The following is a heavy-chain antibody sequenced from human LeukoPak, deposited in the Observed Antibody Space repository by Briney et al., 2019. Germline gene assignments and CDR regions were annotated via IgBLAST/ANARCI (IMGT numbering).Heavy chain of an antibody. V-gene: IGHV3-21*01. Sequence: GGSLRLSCAASGFTFSSYSMNWVRQAPGKGLEWVSSISSSSSYIYYADSVKGRFTISRDNAKNSLYLQMNSLRAEDTAVYYCARMLVGWNIAVPGTGGDYWGQGTLVTVSS. CDR1: GFTFSSYS. J-gene: IGHJ4*02. D-gene: IGHD6-19*01. CDR3: ARMLVGWNIAVPGTGGDY. CDR2: ISSSSSYI.